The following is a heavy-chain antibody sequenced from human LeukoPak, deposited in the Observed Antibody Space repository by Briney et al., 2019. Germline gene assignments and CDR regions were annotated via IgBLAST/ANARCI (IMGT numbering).Heavy chain of an antibody. V-gene: IGHV3-48*03. Sequence: PGGSLRLSWAASGFTFSSYEMNWVRQAPGKGLEWVSYIISSGSTIYYADSVKGRFTISRDNAKNSLYLQMNSLRAEDTAVYYCARSGSGSYYIFGRRKNYFDYWGQGTLVTVSS. CDR3: ARSGSGSYYIFGRRKNYFDY. J-gene: IGHJ4*02. CDR2: IISSGSTI. CDR1: GFTFSSYE. D-gene: IGHD3-10*01.